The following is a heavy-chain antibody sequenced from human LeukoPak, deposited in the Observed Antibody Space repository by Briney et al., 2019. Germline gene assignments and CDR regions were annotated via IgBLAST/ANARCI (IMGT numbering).Heavy chain of an antibody. CDR2: IYHSGST. J-gene: IGHJ4*02. V-gene: IGHV4-38-2*02. CDR1: GYSISSGYY. Sequence: PSETLSLTCTVSGYSISSGYYWGWIRQPPGKGLEWIGSIYHSGSTYYNPSLKSRVTISVDTSKNQFSLKLSSVTAADTAVYYCARAKYSDYWGQGTLVTLSS. CDR3: ARAKYSDY. D-gene: IGHD2-21*01.